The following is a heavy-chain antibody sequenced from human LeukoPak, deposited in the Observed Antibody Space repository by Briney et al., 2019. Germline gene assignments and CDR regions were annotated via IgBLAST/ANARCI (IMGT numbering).Heavy chain of an antibody. V-gene: IGHV4-30-4*01. Sequence: PSETLSLTCTVSGGSISSGDYYWSWIRQPPGKGLEWIGYIYYSGSTYYNPSLKSRVTISVDTSKDQFSLKLSSVTAADTAVYCCARETTPNSAGYAIDYWGQGTLVTVSS. D-gene: IGHD3-10*01. J-gene: IGHJ4*02. CDR1: GGSISSGDYY. CDR2: IYYSGST. CDR3: ARETTPNSAGYAIDY.